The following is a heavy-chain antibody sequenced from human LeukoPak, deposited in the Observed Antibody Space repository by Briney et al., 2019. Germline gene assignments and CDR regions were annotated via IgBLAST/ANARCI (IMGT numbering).Heavy chain of an antibody. J-gene: IGHJ4*02. Sequence: ASVKVSCKASGYTFTSYGISWVRQAPGQGLEWMGWISAYNGNTNYAQKFQGRVTITADKSTSTAYMELSSLRSEDTAVYYCARDGDGYNQIDYWGQGTLVTVSS. D-gene: IGHD5-24*01. CDR2: ISAYNGNT. CDR3: ARDGDGYNQIDY. CDR1: GYTFTSYG. V-gene: IGHV1-18*01.